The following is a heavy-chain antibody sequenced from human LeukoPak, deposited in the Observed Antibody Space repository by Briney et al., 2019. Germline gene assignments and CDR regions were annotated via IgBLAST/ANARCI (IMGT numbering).Heavy chain of an antibody. CDR2: TKSKTDGGTT. CDR3: TTVVGSSSSWEWYFDL. D-gene: IGHD2-2*01. V-gene: IGHV3-15*01. Sequence: PGGSLRLSCAASGFTFSNAWMSWVRQAPGKGLEWVGRTKSKTDGGTTDYVAPVKGRFSISRDGSKNTLYLQMNGLKTEDTAVYYCTTVVGSSSSWEWYFDLWGRGTLVTVSS. J-gene: IGHJ2*01. CDR1: GFTFSNAW.